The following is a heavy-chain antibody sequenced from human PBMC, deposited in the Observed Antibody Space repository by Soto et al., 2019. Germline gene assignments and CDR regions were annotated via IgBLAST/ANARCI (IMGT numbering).Heavy chain of an antibody. D-gene: IGHD6-25*01. Sequence: QVQLVQSGNEVKKPGASVNVSCKAFGYTFTSYGFSWVRQVPGQGLEWLGWISAFNGDTHYAQTMKGRLTVTTDTSTTTVHMERRSLTPADTAVYYCTREAGWQRMVPYDWGQGTLVTFSS. J-gene: IGHJ4*02. CDR2: ISAFNGDT. CDR1: GYTFTSYG. CDR3: TREAGWQRMVPYD. V-gene: IGHV1-18*04.